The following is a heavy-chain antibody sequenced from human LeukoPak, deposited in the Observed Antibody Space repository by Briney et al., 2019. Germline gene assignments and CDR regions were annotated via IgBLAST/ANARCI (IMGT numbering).Heavy chain of an antibody. Sequence: GGSLRLSCVASGITFSSYSMNWVRQAPGKGLEWVSYISSFSGTIYYADSVKGRFTISRDNAKNSLYLQMNSLRAEDTAVYYCARNPPFDYWGQGTLVTVSS. J-gene: IGHJ4*02. V-gene: IGHV3-48*04. CDR1: GITFSSYS. CDR2: ISSFSGTI. CDR3: ARNPPFDY.